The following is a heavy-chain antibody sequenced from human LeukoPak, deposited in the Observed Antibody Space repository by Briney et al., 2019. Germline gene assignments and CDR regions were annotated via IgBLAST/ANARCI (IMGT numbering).Heavy chain of an antibody. J-gene: IGHJ6*03. CDR2: ISGGGGST. CDR3: AKVRGTYYYMDV. Sequence: GGSLRPSCGASEFTFRSFAMNWVRQAPGKGLEWVSTISGGGGSTYYADSVKGRFAVSRDNLNNTLYLQMNSLRAEDTAVYYCAKVRGTYYYMDVWGKGTTVTVSS. CDR1: EFTFRSFA. V-gene: IGHV3-23*01.